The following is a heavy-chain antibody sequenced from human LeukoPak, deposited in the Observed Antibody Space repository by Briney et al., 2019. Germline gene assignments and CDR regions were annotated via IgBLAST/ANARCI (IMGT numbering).Heavy chain of an antibody. CDR3: ARRPAGGHSSGWETYWFDP. CDR2: IIPIFGTA. CDR1: RYTFTSYG. J-gene: IGHJ5*02. D-gene: IGHD6-19*01. V-gene: IGHV1-69*13. Sequence: SVKVSCKASRYTFTSYGISWVRQAPGQGLEWMGGIIPIFGTANYAQKFQGRVTITADESTSTAYMELSSLRSEDTAVYYCARRPAGGHSSGWETYWFDPWGQGTLVTVSS.